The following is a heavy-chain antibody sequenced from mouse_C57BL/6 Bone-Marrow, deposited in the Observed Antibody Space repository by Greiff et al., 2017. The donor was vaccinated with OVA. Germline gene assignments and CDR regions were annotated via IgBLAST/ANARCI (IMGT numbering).Heavy chain of an antibody. Sequence: EVKLMESGPELVKPGASVKIPCKASGYTFTDYNMDWVKQSHGKSLEWIGDINPNNGGTIYNQKFKGKATLTVDKSSSTAYMELRSLTSEDTAVYYCALITTVVPFDYWGQGTTLTVSS. J-gene: IGHJ2*01. CDR2: INPNNGGT. V-gene: IGHV1-18*01. CDR3: ALITTVVPFDY. D-gene: IGHD1-1*01. CDR1: GYTFTDYN.